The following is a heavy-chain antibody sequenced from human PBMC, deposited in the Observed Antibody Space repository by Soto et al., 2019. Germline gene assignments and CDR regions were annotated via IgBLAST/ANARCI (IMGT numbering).Heavy chain of an antibody. CDR1: GGSISSSNW. V-gene: IGHV4-4*02. Sequence: SGTLSLTCAVSGGSISSSNWGSWVRQPPGKGLEWIGEIYHSGSTNYNPSLKSRVTISVDKSTNQFSLRLTSVTAADTAVYYCARDRTSAGGFSRRWIDPWGQGTLVTVSS. CDR3: ARDRTSAGGFSRRWIDP. D-gene: IGHD3-3*01. CDR2: IYHSGST. J-gene: IGHJ5*02.